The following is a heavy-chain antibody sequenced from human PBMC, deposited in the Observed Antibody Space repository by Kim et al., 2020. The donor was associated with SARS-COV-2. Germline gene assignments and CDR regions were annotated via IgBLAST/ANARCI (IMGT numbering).Heavy chain of an antibody. D-gene: IGHD1-26*01. CDR2: T. CDR3: AGEVGATYAFDM. V-gene: IGHV4-4*07. J-gene: IGHJ3*02. Sequence: THYHPSLKSRVTISVDTSKNQFSLKLSSVTAADTAVYSCAGEVGATYAFDMWGQGTMVTVSS.